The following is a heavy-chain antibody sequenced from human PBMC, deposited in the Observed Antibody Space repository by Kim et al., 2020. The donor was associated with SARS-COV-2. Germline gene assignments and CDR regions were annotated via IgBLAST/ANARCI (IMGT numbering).Heavy chain of an antibody. J-gene: IGHJ4*02. D-gene: IGHD2-2*01. CDR3: AKGATPTGFDY. Sequence: ASVKVSCKASGYNITDYFIHWVRQDPGQGLEWVGRINPDSGVTSFARKFQVRVTMTRDTSINTVYMELSRLRSDDTVVYYCAKGATPTGFDYWGQGTLVT. CDR1: GYNITDYF. V-gene: IGHV1-2*05. CDR2: INPDSGVT.